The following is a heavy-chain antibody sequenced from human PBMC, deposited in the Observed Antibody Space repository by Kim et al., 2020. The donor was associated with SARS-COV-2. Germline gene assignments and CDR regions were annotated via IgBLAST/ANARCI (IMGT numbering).Heavy chain of an antibody. J-gene: IGHJ3*02. Sequence: GVSVAGRITISPGTSKNQFSLQLNSVTPEDTAVYYCARAITGTHDAFDIWGQGTMVTVS. CDR3: ARAITGTHDAFDI. V-gene: IGHV6-1*01. D-gene: IGHD1-20*01.